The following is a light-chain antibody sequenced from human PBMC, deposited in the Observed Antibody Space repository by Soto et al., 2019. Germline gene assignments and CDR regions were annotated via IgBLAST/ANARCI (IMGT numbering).Light chain of an antibody. V-gene: IGKV1-5*03. Sequence: DIQMTQSPSTLAGSVGDRGTITCRASQTISSWLAWYQQKPGTPPKLLIYTASNLQSGPPSRFSGSGSGTEFTLTISRLQPDDFATYYCQQYHTSSTFGPGTKVDIK. CDR3: QQYHTSST. CDR2: TAS. J-gene: IGKJ1*01. CDR1: QTISSW.